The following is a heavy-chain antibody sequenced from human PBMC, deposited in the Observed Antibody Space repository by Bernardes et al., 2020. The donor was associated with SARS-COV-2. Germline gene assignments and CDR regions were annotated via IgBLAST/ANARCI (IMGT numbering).Heavy chain of an antibody. CDR2: FDPEDGET. V-gene: IGHV1-24*01. J-gene: IGHJ4*02. Sequence: ASVKVSCKVSGYTLTELSMHWVRQAPGKGLEWMGGFDPEDGETIYAQKFQGRVTMTEDTSTDTAYMELSSLRSEDTAVYYCATVWDITMIVDGSFDYWGQGTLVTVSA. D-gene: IGHD3-22*01. CDR1: GYTLTELS. CDR3: ATVWDITMIVDGSFDY.